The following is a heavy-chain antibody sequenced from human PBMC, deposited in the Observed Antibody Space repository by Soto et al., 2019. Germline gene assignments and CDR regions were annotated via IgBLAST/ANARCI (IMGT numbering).Heavy chain of an antibody. V-gene: IGHV4-39*01. CDR2: IYYSGST. CDR1: GGSISSSSYY. D-gene: IGHD3-3*01. J-gene: IGHJ4*02. CDR3: ARKINYDFWSGYPKAFDY. Sequence: SETLSLTCTVSGGSISSSSYYWGWIRQPPGKGLEWVGSIYYSGSTYYNPSLKSRVTISVDTSKNQFSLKLSSVTAADTAVYYCARKINYDFWSGYPKAFDYWGQGTLVTVSS.